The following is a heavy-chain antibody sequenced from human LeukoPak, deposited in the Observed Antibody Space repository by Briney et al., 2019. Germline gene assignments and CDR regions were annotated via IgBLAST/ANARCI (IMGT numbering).Heavy chain of an antibody. CDR2: IDPSDSYT. J-gene: IGHJ3*02. V-gene: IGHV5-10-1*01. D-gene: IGHD3-22*01. Sequence: GESLRISCKGSGYSFTSYWISWVRQMPGKGLEWMGRIDPSDSYTNYRPSFQGHVTISADKSISTAYLQWSSLKASDTAVYYCARRGSSGYYADTFDIWGQGTMVTVSS. CDR3: ARRGSSGYYADTFDI. CDR1: GYSFTSYW.